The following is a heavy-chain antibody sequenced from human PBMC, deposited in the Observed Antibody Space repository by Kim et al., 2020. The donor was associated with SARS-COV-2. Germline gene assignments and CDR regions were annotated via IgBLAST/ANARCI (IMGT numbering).Heavy chain of an antibody. CDR1: GGSVSSSSYY. V-gene: IGHV4-39*01. Sequence: SETLSLTCTVSGGSVSSSSYYWGWIRQPPGKGLEWIGSIYNSWRTFYNPSLKSRVTMSVEMSNKEFSLKLRSVTAADTAVYYCARLYSGYDFYWYFDLWGRGTLVTVSS. J-gene: IGHJ2*01. CDR3: ARLYSGYDFYWYFDL. D-gene: IGHD5-12*01. CDR2: IYNSWRT.